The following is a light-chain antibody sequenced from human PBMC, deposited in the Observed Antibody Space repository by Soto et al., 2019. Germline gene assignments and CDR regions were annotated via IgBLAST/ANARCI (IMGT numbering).Light chain of an antibody. Sequence: DIVLTQSPATLSLSPGERATLSCRASQSVSSSLAWYQQTPGQAPRLLIYDASNRATGIPARFSGSGSGTDFTLTISRLEPEDFAVYYCQQYDDSPQTFGQGTKV. V-gene: IGKV3-11*01. CDR3: QQYDDSPQT. CDR2: DAS. CDR1: QSVSSS. J-gene: IGKJ1*01.